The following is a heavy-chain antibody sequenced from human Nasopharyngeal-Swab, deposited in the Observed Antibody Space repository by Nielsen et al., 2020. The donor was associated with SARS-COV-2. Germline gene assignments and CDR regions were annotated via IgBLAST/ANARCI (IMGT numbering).Heavy chain of an antibody. V-gene: IGHV1-24*01. D-gene: IGHD6-19*01. CDR3: ATESGGAVAHYGMDV. CDR2: FDPEDGET. CDR1: GYTLTELS. Sequence: ASVKVSCKVSGYTLTELSMHWVRQAPGKGLEWMGGFDPEDGETIYAQKFRGRVTMTEDTSTDTAYMELSSLRSEDTAVYYCATESGGAVAHYGMDVWSQGTTVTVSS. J-gene: IGHJ6*02.